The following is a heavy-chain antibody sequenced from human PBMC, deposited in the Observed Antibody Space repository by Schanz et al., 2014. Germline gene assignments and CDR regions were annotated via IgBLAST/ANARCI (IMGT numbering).Heavy chain of an antibody. J-gene: IGHJ4*02. CDR2: ISTSGTYM. Sequence: EVQLMESGGGLVKPGGSLRLSCVASGFAFSSFAMTWVRQAPGRGLEWVSSISTSGTYMYIADSLKGRLTISRDDAKKSMYLQMNSLRVEDTAVYYCAASSGWHPSTDYWGQGTLXTVSS. D-gene: IGHD6-19*01. CDR1: GFAFSSFA. CDR3: AASSGWHPSTDY. V-gene: IGHV3-21*04.